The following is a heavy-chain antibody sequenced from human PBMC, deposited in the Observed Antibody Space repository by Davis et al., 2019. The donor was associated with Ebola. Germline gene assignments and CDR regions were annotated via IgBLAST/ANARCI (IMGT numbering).Heavy chain of an antibody. V-gene: IGHV1-46*01. CDR1: GYTFTSYY. CDR3: ARAQLPTTSDH. Sequence: AASVKVSCKASGYTFTSYYMHWVRQAPGQGLEWMGITNPSGGSTSYAQKFQGRVTMTRDTSTSTVYMEMSSMRSDDTAVYYCARAQLPTTSDHWGQGTLVTVSS. CDR2: TNPSGGST. J-gene: IGHJ4*02. D-gene: IGHD1-1*01.